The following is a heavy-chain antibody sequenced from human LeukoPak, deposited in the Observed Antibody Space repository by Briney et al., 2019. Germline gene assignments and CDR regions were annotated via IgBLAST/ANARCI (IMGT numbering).Heavy chain of an antibody. Sequence: ASVKVSCKASGSTFTGYYMHWVRQAPGQGLEWMGWINPKSGGTNYAQKFQGWVTMTRDTSISTAYMELSRLRSDDTAVYYCARVYCSSTSCLAWFDPWGQGTLVTVSS. D-gene: IGHD2-2*01. J-gene: IGHJ5*02. CDR2: INPKSGGT. CDR1: GSTFTGYY. V-gene: IGHV1-2*04. CDR3: ARVYCSSTSCLAWFDP.